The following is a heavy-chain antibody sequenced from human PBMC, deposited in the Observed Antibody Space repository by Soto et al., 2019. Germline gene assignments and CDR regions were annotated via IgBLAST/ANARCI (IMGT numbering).Heavy chain of an antibody. Sequence: GGSLRLSCAASGFTFSSYAMSWVRQAPGKGLEWVSAISGSGGSTYYADSVKGRFTISRDNSKNTLYLQMNSLRAEDTAVYYCAKFPKYGREGNSSGWRGDYWGQGTLVTVSS. CDR1: GFTFSSYA. J-gene: IGHJ4*02. CDR3: AKFPKYGREGNSSGWRGDY. CDR2: ISGSGGST. V-gene: IGHV3-23*01. D-gene: IGHD6-19*01.